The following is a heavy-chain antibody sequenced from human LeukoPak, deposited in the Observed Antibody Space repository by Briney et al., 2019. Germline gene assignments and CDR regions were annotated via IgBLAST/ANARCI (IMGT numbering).Heavy chain of an antibody. CDR1: GGSISSYY. J-gene: IGHJ3*02. CDR2: IYTSGST. D-gene: IGHD2-21*01. CDR3: ARVEGAYCGGDWSGHAFDI. Sequence: SETLSLTCTVSGGSISSYYWSWIRQPAGKGLEWIGRIYTSGSTNYNPSLKSRVTMSVDTSKNQFSLKLSSVTAADTAVYYCARVEGAYCGGDWSGHAFDIWGQGTMVSVSS. V-gene: IGHV4-4*07.